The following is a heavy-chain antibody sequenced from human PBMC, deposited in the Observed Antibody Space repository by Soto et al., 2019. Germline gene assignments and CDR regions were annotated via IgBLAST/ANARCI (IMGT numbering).Heavy chain of an antibody. Sequence: SVKLSCKASGGAFGSDASSWVRQAPGQGLEWVGRIIPIFGTTNYAQNLQGRVTISADKSTLTSYMELHSLTSDDTALYYCARDRTDSGYYTNWLDPWGQGTQVTVSS. D-gene: IGHD3-22*01. V-gene: IGHV1-69*06. CDR1: GGAFGSDA. CDR2: IIPIFGTT. J-gene: IGHJ5*02. CDR3: ARDRTDSGYYTNWLDP.